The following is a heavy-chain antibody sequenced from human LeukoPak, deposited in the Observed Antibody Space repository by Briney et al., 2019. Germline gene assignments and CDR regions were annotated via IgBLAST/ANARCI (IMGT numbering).Heavy chain of an antibody. J-gene: IGHJ6*02. V-gene: IGHV3-7*01. Sequence: GGSLRLSCAASGFTFSSYWMSWVRQAPGKGLEWVANIKQDGSEKYYVDSVKGRFTISRDNAKNSLYLQMNSLRAEDTAVYYCARDLRYCSSTSCSRYYYYYYGMDVRGQGTTVTVSS. CDR1: GFTFSSYW. D-gene: IGHD2-2*01. CDR2: IKQDGSEK. CDR3: ARDLRYCSSTSCSRYYYYYYGMDV.